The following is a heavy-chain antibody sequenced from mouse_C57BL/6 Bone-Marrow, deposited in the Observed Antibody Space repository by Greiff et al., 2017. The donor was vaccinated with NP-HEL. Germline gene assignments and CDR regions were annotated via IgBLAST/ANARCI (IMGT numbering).Heavy chain of an antibody. J-gene: IGHJ4*01. CDR2: INPNNGGT. V-gene: IGHV1-26*01. CDR1: GYTFTDYY. Sequence: VQLQQSGPELVKPGASVKISCKASGYTFTDYYMNWVKQSHGTSLEWIGDINPNNGGTSYNQKFKGKATLTVDKSSSTAYMELRSLTSEDSAVYYCARGGIYYDYDDYAMDYGGQGNSVTVSA. D-gene: IGHD2-4*01. CDR3: ARGGIYYDYDDYAMDY.